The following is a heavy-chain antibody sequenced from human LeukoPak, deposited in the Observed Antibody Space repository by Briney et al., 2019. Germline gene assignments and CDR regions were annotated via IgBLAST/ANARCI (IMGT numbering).Heavy chain of an antibody. J-gene: IGHJ3*02. D-gene: IGHD5-24*01. Sequence: ASVKVSCKVSGYTLTELSMHWVRQAPGKGLEWMGGFDPEDGETIYAQKFQGRVTMTEDTSTDTAYMELSSLRSEDTAVYYCATVRRDGYNHAFDIWGQGTMVTVPS. CDR1: GYTLTELS. V-gene: IGHV1-24*01. CDR2: FDPEDGET. CDR3: ATVRRDGYNHAFDI.